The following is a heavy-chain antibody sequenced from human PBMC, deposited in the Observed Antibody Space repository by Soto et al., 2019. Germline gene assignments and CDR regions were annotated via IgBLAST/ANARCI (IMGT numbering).Heavy chain of an antibody. CDR1: GGSISSAGYS. CDR3: ARSHGSGSYPYNWFDP. D-gene: IGHD3-10*01. CDR2: IYHSGST. V-gene: IGHV4-30-2*01. Sequence: LSLTCSLSGGSISSAGYSWTWILQPPGKGLEWIGYIYHSGSTYYNPSLKSRVTISVDRSKNQFSLKLSSVTAADTAVYYCARSHGSGSYPYNWFDPWGQGTLVTVS. J-gene: IGHJ5*02.